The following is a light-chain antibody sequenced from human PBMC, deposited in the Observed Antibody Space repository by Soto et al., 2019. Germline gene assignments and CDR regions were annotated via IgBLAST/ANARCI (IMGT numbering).Light chain of an antibody. CDR3: QQANSFPYT. CDR2: AAS. Sequence: DIQMTQSPSSVSASVGDSVTITCRASPGISSWLAWYQQQPGKATKLLIYAASSLQSGVPSRFSGSGSGTDFTLTISSLQPEDFATYYCQQANSFPYTCGQGTKLEIK. V-gene: IGKV1-12*01. J-gene: IGKJ2*01. CDR1: PGISSW.